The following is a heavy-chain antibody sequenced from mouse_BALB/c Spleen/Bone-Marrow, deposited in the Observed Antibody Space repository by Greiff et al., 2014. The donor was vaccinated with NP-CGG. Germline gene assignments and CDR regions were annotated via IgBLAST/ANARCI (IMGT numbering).Heavy chain of an antibody. CDR1: GYTFTDYS. CDR2: VNPRSGYA. Sequence: QVQLQQSGAELASPGASVKMSCKASGYTFTDYSIQWVKQRPGQGLEWIGYVNPRSGYANYNQKFKDKATLTADKSSSTAFMQQSSLTSEDSADDYCARPKGFALDYWGQGTALTVSS. V-gene: IGHV1-4*01. J-gene: IGHJ2*01. CDR3: ARPKGFALDY.